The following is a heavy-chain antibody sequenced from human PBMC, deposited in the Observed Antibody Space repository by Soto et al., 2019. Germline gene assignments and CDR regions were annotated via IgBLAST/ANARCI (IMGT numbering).Heavy chain of an antibody. CDR1: GYTFTNYC. Sequence: QVHLVQSGAEVKKPGASVKVSCKASGYTFTNYCIHWVRQAPGQGIEWTGIIKPSYGSTSYAQRFRGRVKMTSDTSTSTAYMQLSGLRSEDTAVYYCALWMGHINRADCWSGPLDRWGKGTTGTVSS. V-gene: IGHV1-46*03. CDR2: IKPSYGST. D-gene: IGHD3-3*01. CDR3: ALWMGHINRADCWSGPLDR. J-gene: IGHJ6*04.